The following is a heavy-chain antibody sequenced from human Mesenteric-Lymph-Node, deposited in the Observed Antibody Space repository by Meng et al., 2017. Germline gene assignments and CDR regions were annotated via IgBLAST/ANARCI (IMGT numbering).Heavy chain of an antibody. D-gene: IGHD5-24*01. V-gene: IGHV3-23*05. CDR3: VRDGPNYFDQ. J-gene: IGHJ4*02. Sequence: VQLVGSGGGLVQPGGSLRLSCEVSGFTFSNYAMSWVRQAPGKGLDWVSAISTSSSFIYYAESVRGRFTISRDNSKNTLYLQMNSLTVEDTAVYYCVRDGPNYFDQWGQGTLVTVSS. CDR2: ISTSSSFI. CDR1: GFTFSNYA.